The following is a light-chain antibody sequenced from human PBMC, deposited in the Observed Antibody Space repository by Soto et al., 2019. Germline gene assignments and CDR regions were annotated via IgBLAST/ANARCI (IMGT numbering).Light chain of an antibody. CDR2: DAS. CDR3: QQRSNFPLT. V-gene: IGKV3-11*01. J-gene: IGKJ4*01. CDR1: QSVSSY. Sequence: IVLTQSPATVSLSPGERATLSCRTSQSVSSYLAWYQQKPGRAPRLLIYDASNRATGIPARFSGSGSGTDFTLTISSLEPEDFVVYYCQQRSNFPLTFGGGTKVEIK.